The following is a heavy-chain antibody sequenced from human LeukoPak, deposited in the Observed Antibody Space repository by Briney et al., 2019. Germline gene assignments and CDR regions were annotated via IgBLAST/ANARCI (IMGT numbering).Heavy chain of an antibody. V-gene: IGHV3-7*01. Sequence: QTGGSLRLSCAVSGFTFSGHWMSWVRQAPGKGLEWVANINQGGSDKYYVDSVKGRFTISRDNANNLLYLQMNSLRGEDTAVYYCTRDRSRAEDDWGQGTLVTVSS. CDR3: TRDRSRAEDD. J-gene: IGHJ4*02. D-gene: IGHD1-14*01. CDR1: GFTFSGHW. CDR2: INQGGSDK.